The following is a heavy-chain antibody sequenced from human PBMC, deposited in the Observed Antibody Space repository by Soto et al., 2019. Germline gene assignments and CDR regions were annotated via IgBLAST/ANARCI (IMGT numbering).Heavy chain of an antibody. V-gene: IGHV3-23*01. CDR1: GFTFSSYA. CDR3: ASYADHAQYYRDV. D-gene: IGHD3-16*01. CDR2: ISGSGGST. Sequence: GGSLRLSCAASGFTFSSYAMSWVRQAPGKGLEWVSAISGSGGSTYYADSVKGRFTISRDNSKNTLYLQMNSLRAEDTAVYYSASYADHAQYYRDVWGKGTTVTVSS. J-gene: IGHJ6*03.